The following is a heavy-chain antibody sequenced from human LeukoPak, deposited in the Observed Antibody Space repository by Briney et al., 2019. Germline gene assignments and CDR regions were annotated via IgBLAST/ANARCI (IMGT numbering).Heavy chain of an antibody. CDR3: ARDIVGGWSYYYYYMDV. V-gene: IGHV6-1*01. J-gene: IGHJ6*03. Sequence: SQTLSLTCAISGDSVSTNTAAWNWTRQSPSRGLEWLGRTYYRSKWYHDYAISVKSRITINPDTSKNQFSLQLNSVTPEDTAVYYCARDIVGGWSYYYYYMDVWGKGTTVTVSS. CDR2: TYYRSKWYH. CDR1: GDSVSTNTAA. D-gene: IGHD6-19*01.